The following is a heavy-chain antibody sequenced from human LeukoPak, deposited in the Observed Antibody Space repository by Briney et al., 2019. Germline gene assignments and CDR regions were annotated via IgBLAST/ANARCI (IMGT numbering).Heavy chain of an antibody. CDR3: AKGGRYCSGGSCYGGVDY. V-gene: IGHV3-23*01. J-gene: IGHJ4*02. CDR1: GFTFSSYA. CDR2: ISGSGGST. Sequence: GGSLRLSCAASGFTFSSYAMSWVRQAPGKGLEWVSAISGSGGSTYYADSVKGRFTISRDNSKNTLYLQMNSLRAEDTAVYYCAKGGRYCSGGSCYGGVDYWGQGTLVTVSS. D-gene: IGHD2-15*01.